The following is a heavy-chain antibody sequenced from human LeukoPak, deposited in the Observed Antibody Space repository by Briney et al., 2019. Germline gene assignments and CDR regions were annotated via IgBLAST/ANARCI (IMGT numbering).Heavy chain of an antibody. CDR2: IYYSGST. V-gene: IGHV4-59*12. Sequence: SETLSLTCTVSGGSISSYYWSWIRQPPGKGLEWIGYIYYSGSTNYNPSLKSRVTISVDTSKNQFSLKLSSVTAADTAVYYCARAGGNSYFDYWGQGTLVTVSS. J-gene: IGHJ4*02. D-gene: IGHD4-23*01. CDR1: GGSISSYY. CDR3: ARAGGNSYFDY.